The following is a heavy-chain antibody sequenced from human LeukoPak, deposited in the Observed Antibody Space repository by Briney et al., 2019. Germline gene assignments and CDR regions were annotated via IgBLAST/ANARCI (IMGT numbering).Heavy chain of an antibody. CDR3: ARDYGGWYYFDY. J-gene: IGHJ4*02. D-gene: IGHD6-19*01. CDR1: GYTFTSYY. Sequence: ASVKVSCKASGYTFTSYYMHWVRQAPGQGLEWMGIINPSGGSTSYAQKFQGRVTMTRDTSASTVYMELSSLRSEDTAVYYCARDYGGWYYFDYWGQGTLVTVSS. CDR2: INPSGGST. V-gene: IGHV1-46*01.